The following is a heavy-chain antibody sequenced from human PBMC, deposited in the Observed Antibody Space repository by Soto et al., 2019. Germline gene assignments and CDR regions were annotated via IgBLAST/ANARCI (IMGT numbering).Heavy chain of an antibody. Sequence: GGSLRLSCAASGFTFSSYGMHWVRQAPGKGLEWVAVISYDGSNKYYADSVKGRFTISRDNSKNTLYLQMNSLRAEDTAVYYCAKDTRLLWFGESPHWGQGTLVTVSS. D-gene: IGHD3-10*01. V-gene: IGHV3-30*18. CDR1: GFTFSSYG. CDR3: AKDTRLLWFGESPH. J-gene: IGHJ4*02. CDR2: ISYDGSNK.